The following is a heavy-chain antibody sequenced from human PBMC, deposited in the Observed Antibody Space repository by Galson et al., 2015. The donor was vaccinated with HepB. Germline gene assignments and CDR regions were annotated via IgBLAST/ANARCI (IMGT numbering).Heavy chain of an antibody. J-gene: IGHJ4*02. CDR2: ISYDGSNK. Sequence: SLRLSCAASGFTFSSYAMHWVRQAPGKGLEWVAVISYDGSNKYYADSVKGRFTISRDNSKNTLYLQMNSLRAEDTAVYYCAILVGVGATFDYWGQGTLVTVSS. V-gene: IGHV3-30-3*01. D-gene: IGHD1-26*01. CDR3: AILVGVGATFDY. CDR1: GFTFSSYA.